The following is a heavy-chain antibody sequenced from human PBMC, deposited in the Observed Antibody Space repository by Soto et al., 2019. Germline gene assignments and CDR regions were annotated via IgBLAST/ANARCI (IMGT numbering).Heavy chain of an antibody. CDR2: ISYDGSNK. D-gene: IGHD2-2*01. CDR1: GFTFSSYG. CDR3: AKAGCSITSCYYPPDP. Sequence: QVQLVESGGGVVQPGRSLRLSCAASGFTFSSYGMHWVRQAPGKGLEWVAVISYDGSNKYYADSVKGRFTISRDNSKNTLYLQMNSLRAEDTAVYYCAKAGCSITSCYYPPDPWGQGTLVTVSS. V-gene: IGHV3-30*18. J-gene: IGHJ5*02.